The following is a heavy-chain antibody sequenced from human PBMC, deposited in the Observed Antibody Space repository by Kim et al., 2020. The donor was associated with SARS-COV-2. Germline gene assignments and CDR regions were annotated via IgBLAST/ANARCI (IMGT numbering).Heavy chain of an antibody. CDR1: GYSFTSYW. D-gene: IGHD3-22*01. Sequence: GESLKISCKGSGYSFTSYWIGWVRQMPGKGLEWMGIIYPGDSDTRYSPSFQGQVTISADKSINTAYLQWSSLKASDTAMYYCARRWDYDSSPLRERYYFDYWGQGTLVTVSS. CDR2: IYPGDSDT. V-gene: IGHV5-51*01. J-gene: IGHJ4*02. CDR3: ARRWDYDSSPLRERYYFDY.